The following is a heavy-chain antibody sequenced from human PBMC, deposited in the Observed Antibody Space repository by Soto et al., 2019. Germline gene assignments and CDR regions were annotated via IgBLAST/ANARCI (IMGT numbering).Heavy chain of an antibody. Sequence: SGTPSLTCSVSGDSINRDKYYWGWIRQPPGKGLEWIGSIYFRGNTYYNPSLQTRVTISLDKSKSQFSLKLNSVTAADSAVYFCARLEGLATISYYFDFWGQGALVTVSS. CDR1: GDSINRDKYY. CDR3: ARLEGLATISYYFDF. J-gene: IGHJ4*02. CDR2: IYFRGNT. V-gene: IGHV4-39*01. D-gene: IGHD3-9*01.